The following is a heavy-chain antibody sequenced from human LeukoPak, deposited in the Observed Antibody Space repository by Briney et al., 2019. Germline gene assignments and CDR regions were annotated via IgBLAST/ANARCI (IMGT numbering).Heavy chain of an antibody. CDR3: AKDLGEQWLITAFDY. D-gene: IGHD6-19*01. J-gene: IGHJ4*02. CDR2: ISGGGDST. V-gene: IGHV3-23*01. CDR1: GLIFSNGW. Sequence: PGGSLRLSCAASGLIFSNGWMNWVRQAPGKGLEWVSAISGGGDSTIYADSVKGRFTISRDNSKNTLYLQMNSLRAEDTAVYYCAKDLGEQWLITAFDYWGQGTLVTVSS.